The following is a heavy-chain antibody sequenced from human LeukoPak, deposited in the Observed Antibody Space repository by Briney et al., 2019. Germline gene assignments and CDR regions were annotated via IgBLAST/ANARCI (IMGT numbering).Heavy chain of an antibody. CDR2: ISYDGSNR. CDR1: GFTFSSYG. CDR3: ARDPPLSRWAMIVVAYYFDY. D-gene: IGHD3-22*01. J-gene: IGHJ4*02. V-gene: IGHV3-30-3*01. Sequence: GGSLRLSCAASGFTFSSYGMHWVRQAPGKGLEWVAVISYDGSNRYNADSVKGRFTVSRDNSKNTLYLQMNNLRAEDTAVYYCARDPPLSRWAMIVVAYYFDYWGQGTLVTVSS.